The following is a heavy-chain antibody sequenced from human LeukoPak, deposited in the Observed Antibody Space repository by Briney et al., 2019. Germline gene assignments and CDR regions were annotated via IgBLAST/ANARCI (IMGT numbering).Heavy chain of an antibody. V-gene: IGHV4-34*01. CDR3: ARDCCCSGGSCYPSYWYFDL. CDR1: GGSFSGYY. CDR2: INHSGST. D-gene: IGHD2-15*01. Sequence: KPSETLSLTCAVYGGSFSGYYWSWIRQPPGKGLEWIGEINHSGSTNYNPSLKSRVTISVDTSKNQFSLKLSSVTAADTAVYYCARDCCCSGGSCYPSYWYFDLWGRGTLVTVSS. J-gene: IGHJ2*01.